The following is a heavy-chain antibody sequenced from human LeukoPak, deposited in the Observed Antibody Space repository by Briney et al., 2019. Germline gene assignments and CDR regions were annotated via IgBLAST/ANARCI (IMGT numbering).Heavy chain of an antibody. J-gene: IGHJ4*02. V-gene: IGHV4-59*01. CDR3: ARSSGYYSFDY. CDR2: IYYSGST. D-gene: IGHD3-22*01. Sequence: SETLSLTCTVSGGSISSYYWSWIRQPPGKGLEWIGYIYYSGSTNYNPSLKSRVTISVDTSKNQFSLKLSSVTAADTAVYYCARSSGYYSFDYWGQGTLVTVSS. CDR1: GGSISSYY.